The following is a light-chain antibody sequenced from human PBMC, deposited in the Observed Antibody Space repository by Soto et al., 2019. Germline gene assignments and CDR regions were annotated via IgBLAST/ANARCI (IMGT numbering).Light chain of an antibody. CDR3: NSYTSKSTGV. J-gene: IGLJ1*01. Sequence: QSALTQPASVSGSPGQSITISCTGTSSDVGGYNYLSWYQQHPGKAPKLIIYEVSNRHSGVSNRFSGSKSGNTASLTISGLQAEDEADYYCNSYTSKSTGVFGTGTKLTVL. CDR2: EVS. CDR1: SSDVGGYNY. V-gene: IGLV2-14*01.